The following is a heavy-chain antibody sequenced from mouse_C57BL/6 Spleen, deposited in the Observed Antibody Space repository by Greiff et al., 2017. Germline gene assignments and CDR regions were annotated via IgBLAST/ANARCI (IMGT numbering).Heavy chain of an antibody. J-gene: IGHJ3*01. Sequence: EADGGLVQPKGSLKLSCAASGFSFNTYAMNWVRQAPGKGLEWVARIRSKSNNYATYYADSVKDRFTISRDDSESMLYLQMNNFKTEDTAMYYCVRQYYEYDGGFAYWGQGTLVTVSA. V-gene: IGHV10-1*01. CDR3: VRQYYEYDGGFAY. CDR2: IRSKSNNYAT. CDR1: GFSFNTYA. D-gene: IGHD2-4*01.